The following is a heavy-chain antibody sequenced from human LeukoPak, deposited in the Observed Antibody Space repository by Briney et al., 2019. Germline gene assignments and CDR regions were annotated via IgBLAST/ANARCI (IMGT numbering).Heavy chain of an antibody. Sequence: PGGSLRLSCAASGFTFSDYNMRWIRQAPGKGLEWVSGISPSGDILYYADSVKGRFTISRDNFKNTLSLEMNSLRAEDTALYYCARDRDWGAFDAWGQGTLVTVSS. CDR1: GFTFSDYN. CDR3: ARDRDWGAFDA. J-gene: IGHJ5*02. CDR2: ISPSGDIL. D-gene: IGHD3/OR15-3a*01. V-gene: IGHV3-11*01.